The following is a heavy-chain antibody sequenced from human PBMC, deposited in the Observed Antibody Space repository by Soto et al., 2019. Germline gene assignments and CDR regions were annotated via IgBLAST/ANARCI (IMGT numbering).Heavy chain of an antibody. CDR2: TYYRSKWYN. CDR3: ERDLPKYCRSTSCPDSDYGMDV. Sequence: PSQTLSLTCAISGDSVSSTSAAWNWIRQSPSRGLEWLGRTYYRSKWYNDYAVSVKSRININPDISKNQFSLQLNSVTPEDTDVYYCERDLPKYCRSTSCPDSDYGMDVWGQGTTVTVSS. CDR1: GDSVSSTSAA. J-gene: IGHJ6*02. V-gene: IGHV6-1*01. D-gene: IGHD2-2*01.